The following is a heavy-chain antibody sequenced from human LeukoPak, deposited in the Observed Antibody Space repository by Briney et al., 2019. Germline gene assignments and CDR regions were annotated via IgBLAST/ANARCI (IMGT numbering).Heavy chain of an antibody. CDR1: GYSFTSYW. CDR2: IYPGDSDT. J-gene: IGHJ6*02. CDR3: ARLYYDFWSGYYSLIDYGMDV. V-gene: IGHV5-51*01. D-gene: IGHD3-3*01. Sequence: GESLKISCKGSGYSFTSYWIGWVRQMPGKGLEWMGIIYPGDSDTRYSPSFQGQVTISADKSISTAYLQWSSLKASDTAMYYCARLYYDFWSGYYSLIDYGMDVWGQGTTVTVSS.